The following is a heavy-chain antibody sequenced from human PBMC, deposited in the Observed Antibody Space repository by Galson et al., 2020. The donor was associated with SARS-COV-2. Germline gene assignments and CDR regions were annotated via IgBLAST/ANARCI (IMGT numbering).Heavy chain of an antibody. Sequence: GGSLRLSCAASGFTFSSYGMHWVRQAPGKGLEWVAVIWYDGSNKYYADSVKGRFTISRDNSKNTLYLQMNSLRAEDTAVYYCARDLAVAETDNDYWGQGTLVTVSS. D-gene: IGHD6-19*01. CDR3: ARDLAVAETDNDY. CDR1: GFTFSSYG. V-gene: IGHV3-33*01. J-gene: IGHJ4*02. CDR2: IWYDGSNK.